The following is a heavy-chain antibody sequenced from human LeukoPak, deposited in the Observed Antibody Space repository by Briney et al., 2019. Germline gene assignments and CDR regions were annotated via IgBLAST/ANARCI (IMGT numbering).Heavy chain of an antibody. V-gene: IGHV3-23*01. D-gene: IGHD3-3*01. CDR1: GFTFSNYA. CDR2: ISGSGGST. J-gene: IGHJ4*02. Sequence: GPSLTLSCPPSGFTFSNYAMSWVRHPPGKGLEWVSAISGSGGSTYHADSVKGPFSPSRVTSKNTLYLQMNSLRAEDTAVYYCAKFGVVIIARGLIDYWGQGALVTVSS. CDR3: AKFGVVIIARGLIDY.